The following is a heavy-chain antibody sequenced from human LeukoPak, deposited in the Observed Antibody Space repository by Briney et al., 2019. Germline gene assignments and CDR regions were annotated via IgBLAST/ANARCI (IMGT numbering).Heavy chain of an antibody. Sequence: PSQTLSLTCTVSGGSISSGSYYWSWLRQPAGKGLEWIGRIYTSGSTNYNPSLKSRVTISVDTSKNQLSLKLSSVTAADTAVYYCARGPATAKNWFDPWGQGTLVTVSS. CDR2: IYTSGST. CDR3: ARGPATAKNWFDP. CDR1: GGSISSGSYY. D-gene: IGHD2-2*01. V-gene: IGHV4-61*02. J-gene: IGHJ5*02.